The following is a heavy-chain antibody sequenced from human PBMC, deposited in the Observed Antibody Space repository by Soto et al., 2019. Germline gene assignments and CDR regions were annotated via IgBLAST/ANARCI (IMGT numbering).Heavy chain of an antibody. CDR2: ISGSGGST. D-gene: IGHD3-10*01. J-gene: IGHJ4*02. CDR3: AKVRRGEFGELLYDY. V-gene: IGHV3-23*01. CDR1: GFTFSSYA. Sequence: GGSLRLSCAASGFTFSSYAMSWVRQAPGKGLEWVSAISGSGGSTYYADSVKGRFTISRDNSKNTLYLQMNSLRAEDTAVYYCAKVRRGEFGELLYDYWGQGTLVTVSS.